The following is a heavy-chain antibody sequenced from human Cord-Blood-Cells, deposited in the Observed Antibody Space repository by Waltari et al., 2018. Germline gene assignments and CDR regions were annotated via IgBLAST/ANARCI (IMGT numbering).Heavy chain of an antibody. D-gene: IGHD6-13*01. CDR3: ASGIAAAGTEYFQH. CDR1: GGCISSSSYY. Sequence: QLQLQESGPGLVKPSETLSLTCTVSGGCISSSSYYWGWIRQPPGKGLEWIGSIYYSGSTYYNPSLKSRVTISVDTSKNQFSLKLSSVTAADTAVYYCASGIAAAGTEYFQHWGQGTLVTVSS. CDR2: IYYSGST. V-gene: IGHV4-39*01. J-gene: IGHJ1*01.